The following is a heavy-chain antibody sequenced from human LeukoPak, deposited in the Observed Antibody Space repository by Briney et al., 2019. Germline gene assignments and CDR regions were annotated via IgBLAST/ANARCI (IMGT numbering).Heavy chain of an antibody. Sequence: GGSLRLSCAASGFTFSSYAVSWVRQAPGKGLEWVSAISGSGGSTYYADSVKGRFTISRDNSKNTLYLQMNSLRAEDTAVYYCAKGEYYDFWSGYCFDYWGQGTLVTVSS. CDR1: GFTFSSYA. V-gene: IGHV3-23*01. CDR2: ISGSGGST. J-gene: IGHJ4*02. D-gene: IGHD3-3*01. CDR3: AKGEYYDFWSGYCFDY.